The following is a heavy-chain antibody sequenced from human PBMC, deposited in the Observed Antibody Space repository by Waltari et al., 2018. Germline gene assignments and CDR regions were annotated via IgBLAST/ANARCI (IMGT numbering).Heavy chain of an antibody. CDR1: GHSLTDYW. Sequence: EVQLVQSGAEVKKPGESLKISCQVSGHSLTDYWIAWVRRMPGKGLEWMGIIYRSDSDTRYSPSFQGQVTISVDKSIDTTYLEWSSLKASDTGIYFCARPWNNGWYYSGMDVWGQGTSVTVSS. D-gene: IGHD6-19*01. V-gene: IGHV5-51*01. CDR2: IYRSDSDT. CDR3: ARPWNNGWYYSGMDV. J-gene: IGHJ6*02.